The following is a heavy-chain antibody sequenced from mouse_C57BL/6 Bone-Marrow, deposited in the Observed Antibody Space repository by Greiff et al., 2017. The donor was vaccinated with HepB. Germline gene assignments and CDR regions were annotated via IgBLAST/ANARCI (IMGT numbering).Heavy chain of an antibody. CDR1: GFSLTSYG. CDR3: AKHGNYSFYAMDY. Sequence: QVQLQQSGPGLVQPSQSLSITCTVSGFSLTSYGVHWVRQSPGKGLEWLGVIWRGGSTDYNAAFMTRLSITKDNSKDQVFFKMNSLQADDTAIYYCAKHGNYSFYAMDYWGQGTSVTVSS. J-gene: IGHJ4*01. D-gene: IGHD2-1*01. V-gene: IGHV2-5*01. CDR2: IWRGGST.